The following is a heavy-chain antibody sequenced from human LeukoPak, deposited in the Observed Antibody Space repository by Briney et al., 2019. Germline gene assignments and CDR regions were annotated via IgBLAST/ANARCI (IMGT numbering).Heavy chain of an antibody. D-gene: IGHD6-13*01. Sequence: PSETLSLTCTVSGGSFSNYYWSWVRQSPGKGLEWIGYIYYSGSTNYNPSLKSRVTISLDSSKNHFSLSLSSVTAADTAVYYCARDAGAAAAFYYFGFWGQGTLVTVSS. V-gene: IGHV4-59*12. J-gene: IGHJ4*02. CDR1: GGSFSNYY. CDR2: IYYSGST. CDR3: ARDAGAAAAFYYFGF.